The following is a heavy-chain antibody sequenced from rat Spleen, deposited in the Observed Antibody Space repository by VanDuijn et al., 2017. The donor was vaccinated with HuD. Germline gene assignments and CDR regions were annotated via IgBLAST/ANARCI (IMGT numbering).Heavy chain of an antibody. V-gene: IGHV5-7*01. CDR3: AKAYSGYDY. CDR2: ISSDGRRN. CDR1: GFTFSDYY. J-gene: IGHJ2*01. D-gene: IGHD4-3*01. Sequence: EVQLVESGGGLVQPGRSMKLSCAASGFTFSDYYMAWVRQAPTKGLEWVATISSDGRRNYYRDSVKGRFTISRDNAKHTLYLQMDNLRSEDTATYYCAKAYSGYDYWGQGVMVTVSS.